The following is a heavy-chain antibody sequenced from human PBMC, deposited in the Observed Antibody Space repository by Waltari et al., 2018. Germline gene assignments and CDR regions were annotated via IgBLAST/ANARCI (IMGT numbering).Heavy chain of an antibody. V-gene: IGHV3-33*01. CDR3: ASQSTTLFDY. Sequence: QVQLVESGGGVVQPGRSLRLSCAASGFTFSRFGMHWVRQAPGKGLEWVAGIWHDGSNEYYVDSVKGRFTISRDNSKNTLYLQMNSLRAEDSAVYYCASQSTTLFDYWGQGTLVTVSS. D-gene: IGHD2-15*01. J-gene: IGHJ4*02. CDR2: IWHDGSNE. CDR1: GFTFSRFG.